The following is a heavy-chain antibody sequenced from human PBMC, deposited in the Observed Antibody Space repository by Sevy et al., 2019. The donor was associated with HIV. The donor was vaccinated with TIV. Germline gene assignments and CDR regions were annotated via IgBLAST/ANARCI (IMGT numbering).Heavy chain of an antibody. Sequence: SETLSLTCTVSGGSLSSSDSYWSWIRQPPGKGLEWLGYIHYTGGTYYNPFLKSRVAMSVDPSEEQFSLRLSFLTAADTALYYCANKRGYSHGPFDYWGQGILVTVSS. J-gene: IGHJ4*02. CDR2: IHYTGGT. D-gene: IGHD5-12*01. CDR3: ANKRGYSHGPFDY. CDR1: GGSLSSSDSY. V-gene: IGHV4-30-4*01.